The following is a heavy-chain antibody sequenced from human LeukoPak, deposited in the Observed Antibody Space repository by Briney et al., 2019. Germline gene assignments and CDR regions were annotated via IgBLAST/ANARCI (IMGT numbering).Heavy chain of an antibody. D-gene: IGHD6-13*01. CDR3: ARGPILAAGRWFDP. CDR2: IIPILGIA. CDR1: GGTFSSYA. J-gene: IGHJ5*02. V-gene: IGHV1-69*04. Sequence: SVKVSCKASGGTFSSYAISWVRQAPGQGLEWMGRIIPILGIANYAQKFQGRVTITADKSTSTAYTELSSLRSEDTAVYYCARGPILAAGRWFDPWGQGTLVTVSS.